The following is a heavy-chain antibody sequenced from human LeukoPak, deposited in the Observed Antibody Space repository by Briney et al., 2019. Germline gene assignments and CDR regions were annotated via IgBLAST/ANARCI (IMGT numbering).Heavy chain of an antibody. Sequence: PSETLSLTCAVYGGSFSGYYWSWIRQPPGKGPEWIGEINHSGSTNYNPSLKSRVTISVDTSKNQFSLKLSSVTAADTAVYYCARGPSGTVLDGDYWGQGTLVTVSS. J-gene: IGHJ4*02. CDR2: INHSGST. D-gene: IGHD2-8*01. CDR1: GGSFSGYY. V-gene: IGHV4-34*01. CDR3: ARGPSGTVLDGDY.